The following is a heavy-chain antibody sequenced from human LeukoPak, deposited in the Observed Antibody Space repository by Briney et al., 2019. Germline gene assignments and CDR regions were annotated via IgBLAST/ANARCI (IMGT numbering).Heavy chain of an antibody. V-gene: IGHV4-59*08. CDR1: GGSISSYY. CDR2: IYYSGST. CDR3: ARETRARQFDP. D-gene: IGHD4-11*01. J-gene: IGHJ5*02. Sequence: SETLSLTYTVSGGSISSYYWSWIRQPPGKGLEWIGYIYYSGSTNYNPPLKSRVTISVDTSKNQFSLKLSSVTAADTAVYYCARETRARQFDPWGQGTLVTVSS.